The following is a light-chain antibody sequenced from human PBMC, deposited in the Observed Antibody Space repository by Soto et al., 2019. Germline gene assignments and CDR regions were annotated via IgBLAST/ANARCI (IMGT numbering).Light chain of an antibody. Sequence: QSAPTQPPSASGSPGQSVTFSCTGTSSDVGGYNYVSWYQQYPGKAPKLMIYEVYKRPSGVPDRFSGSKSGNTASLTVSGFYPEDEADYDCSVYVGSSTWVFGGGAKLTVL. CDR2: EVY. CDR3: SVYVGSSTWV. V-gene: IGLV2-8*01. J-gene: IGLJ2*01. CDR1: SSDVGGYNY.